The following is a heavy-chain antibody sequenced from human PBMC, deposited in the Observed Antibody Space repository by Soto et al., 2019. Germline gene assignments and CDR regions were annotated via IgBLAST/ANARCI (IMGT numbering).Heavy chain of an antibody. CDR3: AKQLGYCSSTRCYYRLYGMDV. CDR2: ISGSGGST. Sequence: GGSLRLSCAASGFTFSSYAMSWVRQAPGKGLEWVSAISGSGGSTYYADSVKGRFTISRDNSKNTLYLQMNSLRAEDTAVYYCAKQLGYCSSTRCYYRLYGMDVWGQGTTVTVSS. J-gene: IGHJ6*02. V-gene: IGHV3-23*01. D-gene: IGHD2-2*01. CDR1: GFTFSSYA.